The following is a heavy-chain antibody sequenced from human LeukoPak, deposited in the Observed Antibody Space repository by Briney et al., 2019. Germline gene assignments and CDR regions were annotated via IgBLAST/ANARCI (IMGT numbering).Heavy chain of an antibody. V-gene: IGHV4-59*01. Sequence: SETLSLTCAVYGGSFSDYYWSWIRQPPGKGLEWIGYIFDRGTTNYNPSLESRVTISAETSKNQVSLKVKSVTAADTAVYYCARGGRSRGSMSFYYMDVWGKGATVTVSS. CDR1: GGSFSDYY. D-gene: IGHD3-10*01. CDR2: IFDRGTT. J-gene: IGHJ6*03. CDR3: ARGGRSRGSMSFYYMDV.